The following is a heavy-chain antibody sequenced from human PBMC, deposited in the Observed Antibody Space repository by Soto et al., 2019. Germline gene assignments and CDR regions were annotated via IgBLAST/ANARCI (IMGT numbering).Heavy chain of an antibody. D-gene: IGHD3-3*01. V-gene: IGHV4-31*03. CDR1: GGSISSGGYY. Sequence: QVQLQESGPGLVKPSQTLSLTCTVSGGSISSGGYYWSWIRQHPGKGLEWIGYIYYSGSTYYNPSLKSRVTLTVDTSKNQFSRKLSSVTAADTAVYYCARGYYDFWSGPQQVDYWGQGTLVTVSS. J-gene: IGHJ4*02. CDR3: ARGYYDFWSGPQQVDY. CDR2: IYYSGST.